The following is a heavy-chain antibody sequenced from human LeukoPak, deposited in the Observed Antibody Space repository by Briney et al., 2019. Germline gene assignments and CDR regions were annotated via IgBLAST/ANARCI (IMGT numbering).Heavy chain of an antibody. D-gene: IGHD6-19*01. CDR3: VRHPTSGWYQVVY. V-gene: IGHV4-59*01. CDR2: ITYSGST. CDR1: GGSISNYF. J-gene: IGHJ4*02. Sequence: SETLSLTCTVSGGSISNYFWSWIRQPPGKGLEWIGFITYSGSTDHNPSLKSRVTISVDASKNQFSLKLTSVTAADTAVYYCVRHPTSGWYQVVYWGQGTLVTVSS.